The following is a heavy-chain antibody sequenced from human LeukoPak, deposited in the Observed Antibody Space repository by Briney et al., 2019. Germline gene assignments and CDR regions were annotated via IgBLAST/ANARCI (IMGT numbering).Heavy chain of an antibody. CDR1: GGSISSYY. V-gene: IGHV4-59*01. J-gene: IGHJ6*03. CDR2: FHYSGRT. D-gene: IGHD6-6*01. CDR3: ARTAARYYMDV. Sequence: SENLSLTCTVSGGSISSYYWSWIRQPPGKGLEWIGYFHYSGRTNYNPSLKSRVTISVHTSKIQVSLKLSSVAAADTAVYYWARTAARYYMDVWGKGTTVTVSS.